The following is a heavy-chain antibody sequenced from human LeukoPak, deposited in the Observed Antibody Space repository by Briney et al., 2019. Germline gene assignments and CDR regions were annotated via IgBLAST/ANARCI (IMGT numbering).Heavy chain of an antibody. CDR2: INRSGST. D-gene: IGHD2-2*02. CDR3: ARGAFGGYCSSTSCYRMDWFDP. Sequence: SETLSLTCAVYGGSFSGYYWSWIRQPPGKGLEWIGEINRSGSTNYNPSLKSRVTISVDTSKNQFSLKLSSVTAADTAVYYCARGAFGGYCSSTSCYRMDWFDPWGQGTLVTVSS. CDR1: GGSFSGYY. V-gene: IGHV4-34*01. J-gene: IGHJ5*02.